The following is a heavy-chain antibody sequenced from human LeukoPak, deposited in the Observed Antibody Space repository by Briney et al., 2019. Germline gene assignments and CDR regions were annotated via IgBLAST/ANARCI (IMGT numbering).Heavy chain of an antibody. J-gene: IGHJ3*02. Sequence: PSETLSLTCAVYGGSFSGYYWSWIRQPPGKGLEWIGEINHSGSTNYNPSLKSRVTISVDTSKNQFSLKLSSVTAADTAVYYCARHAAYYDFWSGYYHDAFDIWGQGTMVTVSS. V-gene: IGHV4-34*01. CDR3: ARHAAYYDFWSGYYHDAFDI. CDR1: GGSFSGYY. D-gene: IGHD3-3*01. CDR2: INHSGST.